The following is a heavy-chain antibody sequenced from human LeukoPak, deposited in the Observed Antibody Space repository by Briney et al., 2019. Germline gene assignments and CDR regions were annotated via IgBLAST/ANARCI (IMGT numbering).Heavy chain of an antibody. J-gene: IGHJ4*02. V-gene: IGHV3-30*02. Sequence: GGSLRLSCAASGFTFSDYGMHLVRQAPGKGLEWVTFIRSDGINKYYSDSVKGRFTISRDNSKNTLYLQMNSLRPEDTAIYYCAKGSAWSHGYFDYWGQGTLVTVSS. CDR2: IRSDGINK. CDR1: GFTFSDYG. CDR3: AKGSAWSHGYFDY. D-gene: IGHD6-19*01.